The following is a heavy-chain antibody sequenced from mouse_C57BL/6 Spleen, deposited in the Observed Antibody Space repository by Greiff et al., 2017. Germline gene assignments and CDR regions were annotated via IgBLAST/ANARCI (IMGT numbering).Heavy chain of an antibody. CDR1: GYTFTSYW. CDR2: IDPSDSCT. J-gene: IGHJ2*01. CDR3: ARAAQATCVY. D-gene: IGHD3-2*02. V-gene: IGHV1-50*01. Sequence: VQLQQPGAELVKPGASVKLSCKASGYTFTSYWMQWVKQRPVQGLEWIGEIDPSDSCTNYNQKFKGKATLTVDTSSSTAYMQLSSLTSEDSAVYYCARAAQATCVYWGQGTTLTVSS.